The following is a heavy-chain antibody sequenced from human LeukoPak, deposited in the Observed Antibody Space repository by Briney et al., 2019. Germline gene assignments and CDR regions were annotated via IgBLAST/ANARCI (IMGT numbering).Heavy chain of an antibody. CDR3: AREAGDYGDYVGAFDI. CDR2: INPNSGGT. CDR1: GYTFTGYY. Sequence: ASVTVSCKASGYTFTGYYMHWVRQAPGQGLEWMGWINPNSGGTNYAQKFQGRVTMTRDTSISTAYMELSRLRSDDTAVYYCAREAGDYGDYVGAFDIWGQETMVTVSS. V-gene: IGHV1-2*02. D-gene: IGHD4-17*01. J-gene: IGHJ3*02.